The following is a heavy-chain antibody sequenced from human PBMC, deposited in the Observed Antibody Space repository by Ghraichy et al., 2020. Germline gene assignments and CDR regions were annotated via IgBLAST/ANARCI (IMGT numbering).Heavy chain of an antibody. Sequence: GGSLRLSCVASGFSIDDYAMQWVRQVPGKGLEWDSVISWGGERTHYADSVKGRFTISRDNTKDSLYLQMTSLGPGETGLYYCAKSNEGGYINGPYFYYYMDVWGKGTTVTVSS. CDR1: GFSIDDYA. V-gene: IGHV3-43*02. J-gene: IGHJ6*03. CDR3: AKSNEGGYINGPYFYYYMDV. CDR2: ISWGGERT. D-gene: IGHD5-18*01.